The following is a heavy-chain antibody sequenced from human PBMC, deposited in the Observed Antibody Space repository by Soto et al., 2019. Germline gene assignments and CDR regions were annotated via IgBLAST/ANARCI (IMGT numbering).Heavy chain of an antibody. CDR2: ISSSGGST. J-gene: IGHJ4*02. V-gene: IGHV3-23*01. Sequence: GSLRLSCAASGLTFSSYAMSWVRQAPGKGLEWVSTISSSGGSTYYADSVKGRFTISRDNSKNTLFLQMNSLRAEDTAVYYCAKDSVYGSGSLTPHDYWGQGTLVTVSS. CDR3: AKDSVYGSGSLTPHDY. D-gene: IGHD3-10*01. CDR1: GLTFSSYA.